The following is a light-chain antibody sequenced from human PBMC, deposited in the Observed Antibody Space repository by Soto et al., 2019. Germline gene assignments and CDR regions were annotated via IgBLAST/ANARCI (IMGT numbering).Light chain of an antibody. V-gene: IGLV2-18*02. CDR3: YSSTSSNTYV. Sequence: QSVLTQPPSVSGSPGQSVTISCSGTSSDVGSYNRVSWYQQAPGTAPKVMIYEVSNRPSGVPDRFSGSKSGNTASLTISGLQPEDEADYYSYSSTSSNTYVFGTGTKVTVL. CDR2: EVS. CDR1: SSDVGSYNR. J-gene: IGLJ1*01.